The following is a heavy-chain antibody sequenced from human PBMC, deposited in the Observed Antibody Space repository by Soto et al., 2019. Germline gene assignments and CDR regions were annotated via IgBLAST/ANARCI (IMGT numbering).Heavy chain of an antibody. CDR3: ANGGTAAVTIRH. Sequence: EVQLVESGGGLVKPGGSLRLSCAASGFSFSIYTMNWVRQAPGKGLEWVSSIVPSSNSIYYADSLKGRFTISRDNAEYSLYLQMNSLRGEDTAVYYCANGGTAAVTIRHWGQGTLVTVSS. CDR2: IVPSSNSI. J-gene: IGHJ4*02. D-gene: IGHD6-13*01. CDR1: GFSFSIYT. V-gene: IGHV3-21*01.